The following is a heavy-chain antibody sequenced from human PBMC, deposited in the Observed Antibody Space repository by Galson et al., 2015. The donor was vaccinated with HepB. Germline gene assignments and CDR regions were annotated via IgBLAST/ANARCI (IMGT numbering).Heavy chain of an antibody. CDR3: AKDPSSGWYPTSGY. Sequence: SLRLSCAASGFTFSSYAMSWVRQAPGKGLEWVSGIRSRGGSTYYADSVKGRFTISRDNSKNTLYLQMNSLRAEDTAVYYCAKDPSSGWYPTSGYWGQGTLGTVPS. V-gene: IGHV3-23*01. D-gene: IGHD6-19*01. CDR1: GFTFSSYA. J-gene: IGHJ4*02. CDR2: IRSRGGST.